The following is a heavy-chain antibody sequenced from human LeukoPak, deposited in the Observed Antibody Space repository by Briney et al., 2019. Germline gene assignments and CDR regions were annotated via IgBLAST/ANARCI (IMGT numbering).Heavy chain of an antibody. J-gene: IGHJ5*02. Sequence: GASVKVSCKASGYTFTGYYMHWVRQAPGQGLEWMGWINPNSGGINYAQKFQGRVTMTRDTSISTAYMELSRLRSDDTAVYYCARSNPGGGYYGSGSYFYNWLDPWGQGTLVTVSS. D-gene: IGHD3-10*01. CDR1: GYTFTGYY. CDR3: ARSNPGGGYYGSGSYFYNWLDP. CDR2: INPNSGGI. V-gene: IGHV1-2*02.